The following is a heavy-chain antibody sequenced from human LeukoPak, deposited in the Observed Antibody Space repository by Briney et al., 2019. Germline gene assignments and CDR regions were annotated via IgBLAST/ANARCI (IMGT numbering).Heavy chain of an antibody. CDR3: ARGNSGTYYPFDN. V-gene: IGHV3-48*03. J-gene: IGHJ4*02. Sequence: QTGGSLRLSCAASGFTFSSYEMNWVRQAPGKGLDWVSYISTSGSTIYYADSVKGRFTISRDNAKDSLYLQVSSLRAEDTAVYYCARGNSGTYYPFDNWGQGTLVTVSS. CDR2: ISTSGSTI. D-gene: IGHD1-26*01. CDR1: GFTFSSYE.